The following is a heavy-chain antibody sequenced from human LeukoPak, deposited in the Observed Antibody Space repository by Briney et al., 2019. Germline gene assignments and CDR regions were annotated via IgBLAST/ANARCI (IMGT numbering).Heavy chain of an antibody. CDR3: ARDTEIVTGAFDV. CDR2: IIPIFGTA. J-gene: IGHJ3*01. V-gene: IGHV1-69*05. D-gene: IGHD3-22*01. CDR1: GGTFSSYA. Sequence: SVKVSCKASGGTFSSYAISWVRQAPGQGLEWMGGIIPIFGTANYAQKFQGRVTITTDESTSTAYMELSSLRSEDTAVYYCARDTEIVTGAFDVWGQGTMVTVSS.